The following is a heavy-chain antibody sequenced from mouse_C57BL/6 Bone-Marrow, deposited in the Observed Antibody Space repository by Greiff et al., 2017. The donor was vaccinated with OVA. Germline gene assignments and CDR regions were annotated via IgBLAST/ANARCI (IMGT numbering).Heavy chain of an antibody. CDR1: GFSLTSYG. CDR3: ARRGRYFDV. V-gene: IGHV2-2*01. CDR2: IWSGGST. J-gene: IGHJ1*03. Sequence: VQLQESGPGLVQPSQSLSITCTVSGFSLTSYGVHWVRQSPGKGLEWLGVIWSGGSTDYNAAFISRLSISKDNSKSQVFFKMNSLQADDTAIYYCARRGRYFDVWGTGTTVTVSS.